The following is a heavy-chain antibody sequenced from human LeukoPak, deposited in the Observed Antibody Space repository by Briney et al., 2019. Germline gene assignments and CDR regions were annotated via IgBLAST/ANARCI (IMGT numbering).Heavy chain of an antibody. CDR3: ARDQMGAVAGSLFDY. Sequence: PGGSLRLSCAASGFTFSSYSMNWVRQAPGKGLEWVSYISSSSSTIYYADSVKGRFTISRDNSKNTLYLQMNSLRAEDTAVYYCARDQMGAVAGSLFDYWGQGTLVTVSP. CDR1: GFTFSSYS. D-gene: IGHD6-19*01. V-gene: IGHV3-48*01. J-gene: IGHJ4*02. CDR2: ISSSSSTI.